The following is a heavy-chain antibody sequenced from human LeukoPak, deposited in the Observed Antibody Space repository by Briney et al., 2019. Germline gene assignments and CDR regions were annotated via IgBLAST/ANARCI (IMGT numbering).Heavy chain of an antibody. Sequence: SETLSLTCSVSGDSISRSSYYWGWIRQPPGKGLEWIGTFYYSGFTYYNPSLKNRVTISVDTSKNQFSLKLSSVTAEDTAVYYCARLKVGTTHPDYWGQGTLVTVSS. CDR2: FYYSGFT. J-gene: IGHJ4*02. CDR3: ARLKVGTTHPDY. V-gene: IGHV4-39*01. D-gene: IGHD1-26*01. CDR1: GDSISRSSYY.